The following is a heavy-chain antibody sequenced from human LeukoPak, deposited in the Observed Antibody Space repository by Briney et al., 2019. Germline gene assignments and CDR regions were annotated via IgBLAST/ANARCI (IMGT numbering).Heavy chain of an antibody. CDR1: GFTFSING. Sequence: HPGGSLRLSCAASGFTFSINGMHWVRQAPGKGLEWVAVIWYDGSNKYYADSVKGRFTISRDNSKNTLYLQMNSLRAEDTAVYYCARDSDVDTAMVFDYWGQGTLVTVSS. J-gene: IGHJ4*02. D-gene: IGHD5-18*01. CDR2: IWYDGSNK. V-gene: IGHV3-33*01. CDR3: ARDSDVDTAMVFDY.